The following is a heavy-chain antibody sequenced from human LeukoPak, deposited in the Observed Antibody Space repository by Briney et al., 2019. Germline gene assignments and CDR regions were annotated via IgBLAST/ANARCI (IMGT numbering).Heavy chain of an antibody. D-gene: IGHD3-9*01. CDR3: AKWGDYDVLTGYYVSDY. J-gene: IGHJ4*02. CDR1: GFTFSNYA. V-gene: IGHV3-23*01. Sequence: GGSQRLSCAASGFTFSNYAMSWVRQAPGKGLEWVSAITGSGGNTYYADSVKGRFTISRDNSKNTVFLQMNSLRAEDTAVYYCAKWGDYDVLTGYYVSDYWGQGTLVTVSS. CDR2: ITGSGGNT.